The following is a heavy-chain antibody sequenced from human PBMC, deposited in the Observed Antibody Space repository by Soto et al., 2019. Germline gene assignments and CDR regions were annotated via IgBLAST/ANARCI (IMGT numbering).Heavy chain of an antibody. CDR1: GFTFDDYA. D-gene: IGHD5-18*01. V-gene: IGHV3-9*01. CDR2: LSWNSGSI. Sequence: GGSLRLSCAASGFTFDDYAMHWVRQAPGKGLEWVSGLSWNSGSIGYADSVKGRFTVSRDNAKKSLYLQMKSLRAEDTAIYYCAKGDSYGTSYFDYWGQGTLVTVSS. CDR3: AKGDSYGTSYFDY. J-gene: IGHJ4*02.